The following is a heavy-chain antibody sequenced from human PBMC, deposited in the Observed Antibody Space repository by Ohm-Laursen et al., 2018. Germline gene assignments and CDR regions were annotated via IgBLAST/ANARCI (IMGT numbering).Heavy chain of an antibody. CDR2: IYSGGST. J-gene: IGHJ4*02. Sequence: SLRLSCAASGFTFSDAWMTWVRQAPGKGLEWVSVIYSGGSTYYADSVKGRFTISRDNSKNTLYLQMNSLRVEDTAVYYCARDLYTATDYWGQGTLVTVSS. CDR3: ARDLYTATDY. V-gene: IGHV3-66*01. CDR1: GFTFSDAW. D-gene: IGHD5-18*01.